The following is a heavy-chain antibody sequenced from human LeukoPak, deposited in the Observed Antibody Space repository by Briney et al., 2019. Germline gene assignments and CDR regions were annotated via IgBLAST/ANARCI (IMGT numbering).Heavy chain of an antibody. D-gene: IGHD5-24*01. CDR1: DFSFITYA. J-gene: IGHJ3*02. CDR2: ISSSGSTI. CDR3: ARDRASMANHDAFDI. Sequence: GGSLRLPCAASDFSFITYAMSWVRQAPGKGLEWVSYISSSGSTIYYADSVKGRFTISRDNAKNSLYLQMNSLRAEDTAVYYCARDRASMANHDAFDIWGQGTMVTVSS. V-gene: IGHV3-48*03.